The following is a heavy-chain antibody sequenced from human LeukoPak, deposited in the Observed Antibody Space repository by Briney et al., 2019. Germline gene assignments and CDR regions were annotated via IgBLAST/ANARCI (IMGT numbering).Heavy chain of an antibody. J-gene: IGHJ4*02. V-gene: IGHV4-39*07. CDR1: GGSISSITYH. CDR2: IYFSGST. CDR3: ARVSYTSSWYDIDY. D-gene: IGHD6-13*01. Sequence: PSETLSLTCTVSGGSISSITYHWGWIRQPPGKGLEWIGTIYFSGSTYYNPSLRSRVSMSVDTSKSQFSLKLTSVTAADTAMYYCARVSYTSSWYDIDYWGQGALVTVSS.